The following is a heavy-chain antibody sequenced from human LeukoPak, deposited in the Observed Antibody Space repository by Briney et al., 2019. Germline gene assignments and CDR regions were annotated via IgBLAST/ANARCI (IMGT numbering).Heavy chain of an antibody. CDR3: ARSGLGYCSSTSCYASYYYGMDV. CDR2: IYPGDSDT. V-gene: IGHV5-51*01. Sequence: GESLQISCKGSGYSFTSYWIGWVRQMPGKGLEWMGIIYPGDSDTRYSPSFQGQVTISADKSISTAYLQWSSLKASDTAMYYCARSGLGYCSSTSCYASYYYGMDVWGQGTTVTVSS. J-gene: IGHJ6*02. D-gene: IGHD2-2*01. CDR1: GYSFTSYW.